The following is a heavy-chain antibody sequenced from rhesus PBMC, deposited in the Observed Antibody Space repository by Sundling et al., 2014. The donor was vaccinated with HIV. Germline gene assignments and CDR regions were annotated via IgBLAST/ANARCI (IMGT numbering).Heavy chain of an antibody. D-gene: IGHD4-29*01. Sequence: EVQLVETGGGLVQPGGSLKLSCAASGFTFSSYDMNWVRQAPGKGLEWVSVINNDGTSTYYADSVKGRFTISRDNSKNTLSLQMNSLRAEDTAVYYCAKDLDGSRTFDYWGQGVLVTVSS. V-gene: IGHV3-103*01. CDR2: INNDGTST. CDR1: GFTFSSYD. CDR3: AKDLDGSRTFDY. J-gene: IGHJ4*01.